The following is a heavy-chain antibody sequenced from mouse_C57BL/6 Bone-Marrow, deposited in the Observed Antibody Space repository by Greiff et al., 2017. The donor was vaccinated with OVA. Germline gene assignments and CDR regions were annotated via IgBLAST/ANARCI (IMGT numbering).Heavy chain of an antibody. CDR2: IWWDDDK. V-gene: IGHV8-8*01. CDR3: ARIGLLLRSYYFDY. J-gene: IGHJ2*01. D-gene: IGHD1-1*01. Sequence: VQLQQSGPGILQPSQTLSLTCSFSGFSLSTFGMGVGWIRQPSGKGLEWLAHIWWDDDKYYNPALKSRLTISKDTSKNQVFLKIANVDTADTATYYCARIGLLLRSYYFDYWGQGTTLTVSS. CDR1: GFSLSTFGMG.